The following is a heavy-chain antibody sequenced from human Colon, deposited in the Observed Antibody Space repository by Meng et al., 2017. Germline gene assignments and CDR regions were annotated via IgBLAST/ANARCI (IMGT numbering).Heavy chain of an antibody. CDR2: TYYSSKWNN. J-gene: IGHJ4*02. Sequence: QGHLQQPGPGLVNPPNTLHLTWATPGDSVSSKSAAWNWIRQSPSRGLEWLARTYYSSKWNNDYAVSVKGRITINADTSTNQVSLQLNSVTPEDTAVYYCARGFLVRGFDSWGQGTLVTVSS. CDR1: GDSVSSKSAA. V-gene: IGHV6-1*01. D-gene: IGHD3-3*01. CDR3: ARGFLVRGFDS.